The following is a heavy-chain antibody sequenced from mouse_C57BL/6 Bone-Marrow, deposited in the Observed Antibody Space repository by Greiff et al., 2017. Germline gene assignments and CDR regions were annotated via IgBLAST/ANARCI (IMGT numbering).Heavy chain of an antibody. Sequence: DVKLQESGPGLVKPSQSLSLTCSVTGYSITSGYYWNWIRQFPGNKLEWMGYISYDGSNNYNPSLKNRISITRDTSKNQFFLKLNSVTTEDTATYYCARDDYYGSSSYYAMDYWGQGTSVTVSS. CDR2: ISYDGSN. V-gene: IGHV3-6*01. CDR1: GYSITSGYY. D-gene: IGHD1-1*01. CDR3: ARDDYYGSSSYYAMDY. J-gene: IGHJ4*01.